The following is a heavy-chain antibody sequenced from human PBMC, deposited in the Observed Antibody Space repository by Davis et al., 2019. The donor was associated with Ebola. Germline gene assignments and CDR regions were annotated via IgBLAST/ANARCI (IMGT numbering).Heavy chain of an antibody. D-gene: IGHD2-2*01. CDR1: GGSISSRGYY. V-gene: IGHV4-31*03. CDR3: ARRQGSTSVVDY. J-gene: IGHJ4*02. CDR2: IHDSGST. Sequence: SETLSLTCSVSGGSISSRGYYWSWIRQHPGKGLEWIGDIHDSGSTYYNPSLKSRVTISVDASKDQISLKLTSVNAADTAVYYCARRQGSTSVVDYWGQGTLVTVSS.